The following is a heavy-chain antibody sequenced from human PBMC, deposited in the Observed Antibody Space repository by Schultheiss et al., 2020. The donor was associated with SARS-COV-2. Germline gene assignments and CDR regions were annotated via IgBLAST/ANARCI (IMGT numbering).Heavy chain of an antibody. V-gene: IGHV3-33*06. CDR1: GFTFSSYW. J-gene: IGHJ4*02. Sequence: GGSLRLSCAASGFTFSSYWMSWVRQAPGKGLEWVAVIWYDGSSKYYGDSVKGRFTISRDNSKNTLYLQMNSLRVEDTSMYYCAKDATGYCSSLSCPNPGNWGRGTLVTVSS. D-gene: IGHD2-2*01. CDR2: IWYDGSSK. CDR3: AKDATGYCSSLSCPNPGN.